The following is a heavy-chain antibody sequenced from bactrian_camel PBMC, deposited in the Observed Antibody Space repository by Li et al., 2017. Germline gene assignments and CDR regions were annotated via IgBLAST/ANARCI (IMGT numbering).Heavy chain of an antibody. CDR1: GFAFSTYA. CDR2: INSAGGST. V-gene: IGHV3S40*01. Sequence: VQLVESGGGLVQPGGSLRLSCAASGFAFSTYAMRWVRQAPEKGLEWVSGINSAGGSTYYADSVKGRFTISRDNAKSAVYLQMNSLKPEDTAVYYCARVRGVVAVSFVDYWGQGTQVTVS. CDR3: ARVRGVVAVSFVDY. J-gene: IGHJ4*01. D-gene: IGHD6*01.